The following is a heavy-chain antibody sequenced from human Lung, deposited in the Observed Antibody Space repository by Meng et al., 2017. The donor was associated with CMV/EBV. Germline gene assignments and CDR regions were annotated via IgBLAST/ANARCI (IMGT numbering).Heavy chain of an antibody. CDR1: GFTVSSNH. V-gene: IGHV3-53*01. CDR3: GREGSGGYYLSA. CDR2: IYGGGGT. Sequence: ESLKISXAASGFTVSSNHMSWVRQAPGEGLEWVSVIYGGGGTYYADSAAGRFTISRDNPKNTLYLQMNSLRAEDTAVYYCGREGSGGYYLSAWGQGTVVNGAS. J-gene: IGHJ5*02. D-gene: IGHD3-22*01.